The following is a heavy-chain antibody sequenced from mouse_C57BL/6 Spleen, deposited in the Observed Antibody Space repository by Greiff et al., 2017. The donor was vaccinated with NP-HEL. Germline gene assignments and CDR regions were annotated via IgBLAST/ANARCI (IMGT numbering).Heavy chain of an antibody. Sequence: LKESEGGLVQPGSSMKLSCTASGFTFSDYYMAWVRQVPEKGLEWVANINYDGSSTYYLDSLKSRFIISRDTAKNILYLQMSSLKSEDTATYYCARRDYYGSYYFDYWGQGTTLTVSS. CDR2: INYDGSST. J-gene: IGHJ2*01. CDR3: ARRDYYGSYYFDY. V-gene: IGHV5-16*01. D-gene: IGHD1-1*01. CDR1: GFTFSDYY.